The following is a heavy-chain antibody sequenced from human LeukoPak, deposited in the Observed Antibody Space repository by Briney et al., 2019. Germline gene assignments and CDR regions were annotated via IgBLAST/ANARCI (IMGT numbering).Heavy chain of an antibody. D-gene: IGHD6-13*01. V-gene: IGHV3-48*02. J-gene: IGHJ5*02. CDR3: AREGYSSSWYAYFSFSWFDP. CDR1: GLTFSSYS. CDR2: ISSSSSTI. Sequence: GGSLRLSCAASGLTFSSYSMNWVRQAPGKGLEWVSYISSSSSTIYYADSVKGRFTISRDNAKNSLYLQMNSLRDEDTAVYYCAREGYSSSWYAYFSFSWFDPWGQGTLVTVSS.